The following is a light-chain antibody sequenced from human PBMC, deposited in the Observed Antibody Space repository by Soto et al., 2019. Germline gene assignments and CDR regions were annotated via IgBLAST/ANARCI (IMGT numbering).Light chain of an antibody. CDR3: QQYGSSPWT. CDR1: QSVSTK. V-gene: IGKV3-20*01. J-gene: IGKJ1*01. CDR2: GAS. Sequence: EVVMTQSPATLSVSPGERATLSCRASQSVSTKLAWYQQKPGQAPRLLIYGASTRATGIPDRFSGSGSGTDFTLTISRLEPEDFAVYYCQQYGSSPWTLGQGTKVDIK.